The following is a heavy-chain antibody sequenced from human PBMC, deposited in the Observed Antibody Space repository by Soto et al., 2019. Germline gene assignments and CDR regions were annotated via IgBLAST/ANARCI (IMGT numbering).Heavy chain of an antibody. CDR2: LSGSGVST. CDR1: GFTFSSYA. J-gene: IGHJ6*02. Sequence: EVQLLESGGGLVQPGGSLRLSCAASGFTFSSYAMTWVRQAPGKGLEWVSALSGSGVSTYYADSVKGRFTISRDNSKNTPYRQMNSLRAEDTAVYYCAKGGGSKDYYDTSGYYLYYYYAMDVWGQGTTVTVSS. V-gene: IGHV3-23*01. CDR3: AKGGGSKDYYDTSGYYLYYYYAMDV. D-gene: IGHD3-22*01.